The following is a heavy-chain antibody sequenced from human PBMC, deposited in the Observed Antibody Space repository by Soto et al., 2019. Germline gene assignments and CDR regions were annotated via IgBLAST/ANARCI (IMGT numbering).Heavy chain of an antibody. Sequence: PSETLSLTCTVSGGSISSSSYYWGWIRQPPGKGLEWIGSIYYSGGTYYNPSLKSRVTISVDTSKNQFSLKLSSVTAADTAVYYCARHLSILPYYDYIWGSYPIDYWGQGTLVTVSS. CDR1: GGSISSSSYY. V-gene: IGHV4-39*01. J-gene: IGHJ4*02. D-gene: IGHD3-16*02. CDR3: ARHLSILPYYDYIWGSYPIDY. CDR2: IYYSGGT.